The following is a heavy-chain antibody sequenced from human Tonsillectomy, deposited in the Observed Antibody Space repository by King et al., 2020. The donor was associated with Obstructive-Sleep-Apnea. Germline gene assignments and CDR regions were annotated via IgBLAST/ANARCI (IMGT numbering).Heavy chain of an antibody. CDR2: IYYSGST. D-gene: IGHD4-17*01. CDR1: GGSISSGGYS. CDR3: ARGGDYGDYRTAVGADY. Sequence: QLQESGPGLVKPSQTLSLTCAVSGGSISSGGYSWSWIRQPPGKGLEWIGYIYYSGSTHYNPSLKSRVTISVDTSKNQFSLKLSSVTAADPALYYCARGGDYGDYRTAVGADYWGQGTLVTVSS. J-gene: IGHJ4*02. V-gene: IGHV4-30-4*07.